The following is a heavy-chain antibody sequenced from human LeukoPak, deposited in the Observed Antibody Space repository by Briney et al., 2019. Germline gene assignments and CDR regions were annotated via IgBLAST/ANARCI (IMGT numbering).Heavy chain of an antibody. CDR2: ISSSSSYI. J-gene: IGHJ4*02. D-gene: IGHD5-18*01. CDR1: GFTFSSYS. Sequence: PGGSLRLSCAASGFTFSSYSMNWVRQAPGKGLEWVSSISSSSSYIYYADSVKGRFTISRDNAKNSLYLQMNSLRAEDTAVYYCARGDLYSYGSLDYWGQGTLVTVSS. CDR3: ARGDLYSYGSLDY. V-gene: IGHV3-21*01.